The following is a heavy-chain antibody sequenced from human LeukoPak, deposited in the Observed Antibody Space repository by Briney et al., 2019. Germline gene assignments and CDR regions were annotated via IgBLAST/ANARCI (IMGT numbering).Heavy chain of an antibody. J-gene: IGHJ4*02. D-gene: IGHD3-10*01. Sequence: GGSLRLSCAASGFTFSSYWMSWVRQAPGKGLEWVANIKQDGSEKYYVDSVKGRFAISRDNAKNSLYLQMNSLRAEDTAVYYCAKDYEWFGEYYFDYWGQGTLVTVSS. V-gene: IGHV3-7*01. CDR3: AKDYEWFGEYYFDY. CDR2: IKQDGSEK. CDR1: GFTFSSYW.